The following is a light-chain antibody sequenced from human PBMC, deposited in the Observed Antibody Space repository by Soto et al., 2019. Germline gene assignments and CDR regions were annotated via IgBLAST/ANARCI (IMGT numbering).Light chain of an antibody. CDR2: AAS. Sequence: DIQMTQSPSSVSASVGDRVTITCRASQGIRSWLAWYQQKPGKAPKLLIDAASSLQSGVPSRFSGSGSGTYFTLTISSLQPEDFATYYSLQVNSCPWTFGQGTKVEIK. CDR1: QGIRSW. CDR3: LQVNSCPWT. J-gene: IGKJ1*01. V-gene: IGKV1-12*01.